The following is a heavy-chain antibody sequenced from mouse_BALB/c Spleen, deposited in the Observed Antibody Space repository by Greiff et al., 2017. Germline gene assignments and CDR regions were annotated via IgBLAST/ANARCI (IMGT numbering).Heavy chain of an antibody. CDR3: AGGQLGRPWFAY. Sequence: EVQRVESGGGLVQPGGSRKLSCAASGFTFSSFGMHWVRQAPEKGLEWVAYISSGSSTIYYADTVKGRFTISRDNPKNTLFLQMTSLRSEDTAMYYCAGGQLGRPWFAYWGQGTLVTVSA. V-gene: IGHV5-17*02. CDR1: GFTFSSFG. CDR2: ISSGSSTI. D-gene: IGHD4-1*02. J-gene: IGHJ3*01.